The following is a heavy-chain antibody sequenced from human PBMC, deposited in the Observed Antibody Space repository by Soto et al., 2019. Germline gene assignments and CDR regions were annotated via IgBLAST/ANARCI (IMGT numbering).Heavy chain of an antibody. Sequence: QVQLVQSGDEVKKPGASVKVSCKASGYIFVIYGIAWVRQAPGQGLEWMGWISPYTGNTHSATKVQGRLTMTTDTSTSTAYMDLGSLTSDDTAVYYCVMVDNYVTPTPQDVWGQGSTATVSS. J-gene: IGHJ6*02. CDR3: VMVDNYVTPTPQDV. CDR1: GYIFVIYG. D-gene: IGHD3-16*01. V-gene: IGHV1-18*01. CDR2: ISPYTGNT.